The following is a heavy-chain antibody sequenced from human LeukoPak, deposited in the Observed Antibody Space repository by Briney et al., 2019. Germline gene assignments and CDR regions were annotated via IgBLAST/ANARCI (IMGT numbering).Heavy chain of an antibody. CDR2: MNPNSGNT. Sequence: ASVKVSCKASGGTFSSYDINWVRQATGQGLEWMGWMNPNSGNTGYAQKFQGRVTMTRNTSISTAYMELSSLRSEDTAVYYCARSPTHYGGNLVDYWGQGTLVTVSS. CDR1: GGTFSSYD. V-gene: IGHV1-8*02. CDR3: ARSPTHYGGNLVDY. D-gene: IGHD4-23*01. J-gene: IGHJ4*02.